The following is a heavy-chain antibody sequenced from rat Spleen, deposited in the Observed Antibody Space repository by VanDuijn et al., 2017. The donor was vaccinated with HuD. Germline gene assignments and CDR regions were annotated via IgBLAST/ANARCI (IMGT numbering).Heavy chain of an antibody. CDR3: TTEPAGRFDY. CDR1: GFTFSNYD. D-gene: IGHD1-4*01. CDR2: ISYDGGST. Sequence: EVQLVESGGGLVQPGRSMKLSCAASGFTFSNYDMAWVRQAPKKGLEWVAYISYDGGSTYYRDSVKGRFTISTDNAKRTLYLQMDSLKSEDAATYCCTTEPAGRFDYWSQGVMVTVFS. V-gene: IGHV5-20*01. J-gene: IGHJ2*01.